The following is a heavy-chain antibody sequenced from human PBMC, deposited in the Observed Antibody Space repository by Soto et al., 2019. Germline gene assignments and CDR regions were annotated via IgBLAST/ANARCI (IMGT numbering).Heavy chain of an antibody. V-gene: IGHV4-34*01. CDR3: ARDKITGLFDY. CDR1: GGSFSGYY. D-gene: IGHD2-8*02. CDR2: INHSGST. Sequence: QVQLQQWGAGLLKPSETLSLTCAVYGGSFSGYYWTWIRQPPGTGLEWIGEINHSGSTNYNPSLKXQXTXTXXTAKNQFSMKLTSMTAADTAMYYCARDKITGLFDYWGQGTLVTVSS. J-gene: IGHJ4*02.